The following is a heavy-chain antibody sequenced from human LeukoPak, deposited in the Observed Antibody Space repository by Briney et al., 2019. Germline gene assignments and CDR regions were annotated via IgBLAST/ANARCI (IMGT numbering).Heavy chain of an antibody. CDR2: IIPIFGTA. D-gene: IGHD5-18*01. Sequence: SVKVSCKASGGTFSSYAIGWVRQAPGQGLEWMGGIIPIFGTANYAQKFQGRVTITADESTSTAYMELRSLRSDDTAVYYCAREAMGPSEWDYWGQGTLVTVSS. CDR1: GGTFSSYA. J-gene: IGHJ4*02. CDR3: AREAMGPSEWDY. V-gene: IGHV1-69*01.